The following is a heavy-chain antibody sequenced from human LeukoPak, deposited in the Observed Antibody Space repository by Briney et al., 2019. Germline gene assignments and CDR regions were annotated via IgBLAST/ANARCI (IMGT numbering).Heavy chain of an antibody. CDR2: TYYSGST. V-gene: IGHV4-39*01. Sequence: ETLSLTCTVSGGSISSNSYYWGWIRQSPGKGLEWIGSTYYSGSTYYNPSLKSRVTISVDTSKNQFSLKLSSVTAADTAVYYCARAVISIFDNWGQGTLVTVSS. J-gene: IGHJ4*02. CDR1: GGSISSNSYY. D-gene: IGHD3-3*02. CDR3: ARAVISIFDN.